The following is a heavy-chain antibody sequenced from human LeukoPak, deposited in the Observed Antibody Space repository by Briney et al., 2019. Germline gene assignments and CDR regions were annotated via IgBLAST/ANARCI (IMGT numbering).Heavy chain of an antibody. Sequence: ASVNVSCTASGGTVSSYAISWVRQSPGQGLEWMGRIIPILGIANYAQKFQGRVTITADKSTSTAYMELSSLRSEDTAVYYCAREPSIRRYFDWLLGVGMGVWGQGTTVTVSS. J-gene: IGHJ6*02. D-gene: IGHD3-9*01. CDR2: IIPILGIA. V-gene: IGHV1-69*04. CDR1: GGTVSSYA. CDR3: AREPSIRRYFDWLLGVGMGV.